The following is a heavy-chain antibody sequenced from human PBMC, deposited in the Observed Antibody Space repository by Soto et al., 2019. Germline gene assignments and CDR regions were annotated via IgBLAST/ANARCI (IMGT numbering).Heavy chain of an antibody. CDR2: INAGNGNT. V-gene: IGHV1-3*01. D-gene: IGHD6-19*01. CDR1: GYTFTSYA. CDR3: AAEYSSGWYGMDV. J-gene: IGHJ6*02. Sequence: GASVKVSCKASGYTFTSYAMHWGRQTPGQRLEWTGWINAGNGNTKYSQKFQGRVTITRDTSASTAYMELSSLRSEDTAVYYCAAEYSSGWYGMDVWGQGTTVTVSS.